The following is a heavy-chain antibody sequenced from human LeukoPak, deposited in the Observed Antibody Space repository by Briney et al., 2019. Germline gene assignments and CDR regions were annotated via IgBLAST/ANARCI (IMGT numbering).Heavy chain of an antibody. D-gene: IGHD3-22*01. CDR1: GYTFTSYG. J-gene: IGHJ3*02. Sequence: ASVKVSCKASGYTFTSYGISWVRQAPGQGLEWMGWISAYNGNTNYAQKLQGRVTMTTDTSTSTAYMELRSLRSDDTAVYYCARGNYYDSRTDAFDIWGEGTMVTVSS. CDR2: ISAYNGNT. CDR3: ARGNYYDSRTDAFDI. V-gene: IGHV1-18*01.